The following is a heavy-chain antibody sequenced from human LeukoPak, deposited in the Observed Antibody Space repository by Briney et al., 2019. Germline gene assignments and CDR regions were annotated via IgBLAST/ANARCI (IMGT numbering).Heavy chain of an antibody. CDR2: ISGSGGST. D-gene: IGHD2-2*01. Sequence: PGGSLRLSCAASGFTFGSYAMSWVRQAPGKGLEWVSAISGSGGSTYYADSVKGRFTISRDNSKNTLYLQMNSLRAEDTAVYYCAKDSIPAATPPAPFDYWGQGTLVTVSS. CDR3: AKDSIPAATPPAPFDY. CDR1: GFTFGSYA. J-gene: IGHJ4*02. V-gene: IGHV3-23*01.